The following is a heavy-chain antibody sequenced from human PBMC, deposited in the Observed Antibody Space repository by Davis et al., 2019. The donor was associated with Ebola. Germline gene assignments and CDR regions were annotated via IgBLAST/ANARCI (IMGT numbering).Heavy chain of an antibody. CDR3: ARSVYSSGWDDAFDI. D-gene: IGHD6-19*01. V-gene: IGHV1-69*04. CDR2: IIPILGIA. J-gene: IGHJ3*02. Sequence: AASVKVSCKASGGTFSSYAISWVRQAPGQGLEWMGRIIPILGIANYAQKFQGRVTITADKSTSTAYMELSSLRSEDTAMYYCARSVYSSGWDDAFDIWGQGTMVTVSS. CDR1: GGTFSSYA.